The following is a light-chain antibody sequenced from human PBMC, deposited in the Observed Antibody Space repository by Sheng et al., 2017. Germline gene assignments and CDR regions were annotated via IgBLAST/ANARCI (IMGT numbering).Light chain of an antibody. Sequence: EIVLTQSPATLFLSPGERATLSCRASQYVSGYLAWYQQKPGQAPRLLIYDASKRATGIPARFSGSGSGTEFTLTISRLEPEDFAIYYCQQRSNWLTFGGGTKVEIK. J-gene: IGKJ4*01. CDR2: DAS. V-gene: IGKV3-11*01. CDR3: QQRSNWLT. CDR1: QYVSGY.